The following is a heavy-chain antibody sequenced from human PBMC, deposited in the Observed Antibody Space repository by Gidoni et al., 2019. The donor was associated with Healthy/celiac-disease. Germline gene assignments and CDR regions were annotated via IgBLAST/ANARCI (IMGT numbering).Heavy chain of an antibody. CDR1: GFTFSSYA. CDR3: AKAWFGESIFDY. CDR2: ISGSGGST. V-gene: IGHV3-23*01. Sequence: EVQLLESGGGLVQPGGSLRLYCAAAGFTFSSYAMSWVRQAPGKGLEWVSAISGSGGSTYYADSVKGRFTISRDNSKNTLYLQMNSLRAEDTAVYYCAKAWFGESIFDYWGQGTLVTVSS. J-gene: IGHJ4*02. D-gene: IGHD3-10*01.